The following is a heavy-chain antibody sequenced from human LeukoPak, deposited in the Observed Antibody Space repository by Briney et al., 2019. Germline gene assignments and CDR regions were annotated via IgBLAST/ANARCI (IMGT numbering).Heavy chain of an antibody. D-gene: IGHD5-18*01. J-gene: IGHJ4*02. Sequence: SETLSLTCAVYGGSLSGYYWSWIRQPPGKGLEWIGEINHSGSTNYNPSLKSRVTISVDTSKNQFSLKLSSVTAADTAVYYCARRTHTAMVTIFDYWGQGTLVTVSS. CDR1: GGSLSGYY. CDR3: ARRTHTAMVTIFDY. CDR2: INHSGST. V-gene: IGHV4-34*01.